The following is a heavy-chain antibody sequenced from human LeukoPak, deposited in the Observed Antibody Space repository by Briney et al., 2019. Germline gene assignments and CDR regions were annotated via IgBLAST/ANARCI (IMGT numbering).Heavy chain of an antibody. D-gene: IGHD4-23*01. Sequence: SETLSLTCTVSGGSISIYYWNWIRQPPGKGLEWIGYIYYSGSTNYNPSLKSRVTISVDTSKSQFSLRMRSETAAGTAVYYCARVYRWAFDSWGEGALVTVSS. CDR3: ARVYRWAFDS. V-gene: IGHV4-59*12. CDR2: IYYSGST. J-gene: IGHJ4*02. CDR1: GGSISIYY.